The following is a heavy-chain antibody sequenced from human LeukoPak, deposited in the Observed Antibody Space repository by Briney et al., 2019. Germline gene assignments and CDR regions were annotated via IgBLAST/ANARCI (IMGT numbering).Heavy chain of an antibody. D-gene: IGHD6-13*01. J-gene: IGHJ4*02. CDR3: ARGVTSAWYLRYYFEY. Sequence: GGSLRLSCAASGFIFGSYWMSWVRQVPGKGLEWVANIKQDESETYYVDSVEGRFTISRDNAKNSLFLQMNSLRADDTALYYCARGVTSAWYLRYYFEYWGQGILVTVSS. CDR2: IKQDESET. V-gene: IGHV3-7*03. CDR1: GFIFGSYW.